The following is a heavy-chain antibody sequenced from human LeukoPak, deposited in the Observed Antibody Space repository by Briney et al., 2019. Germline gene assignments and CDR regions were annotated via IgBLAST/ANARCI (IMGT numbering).Heavy chain of an antibody. Sequence: ASVKVSCKASGYTFTSYAMHWVRQAPGQRLEWVGWINAGNGNTKYSQKFQGRVTITRDTSASTAYMELSSLRSEDTAVYYCARDPYYYDSSGYHDYWGQGTLVTVSS. J-gene: IGHJ4*02. CDR3: ARDPYYYDSSGYHDY. CDR2: INAGNGNT. V-gene: IGHV1-3*01. CDR1: GYTFTSYA. D-gene: IGHD3-22*01.